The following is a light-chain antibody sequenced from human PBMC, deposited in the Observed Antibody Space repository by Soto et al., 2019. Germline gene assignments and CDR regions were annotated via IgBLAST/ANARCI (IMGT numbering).Light chain of an antibody. CDR3: QQSFRSPLT. J-gene: IGKJ2*01. V-gene: IGKV1-39*01. Sequence: DIQMTQSPSFLSASVGDTVTITCRSSQNIRRYLNWYQQRPGKAPKFLIYAALSLQSGVPARFRGSESGTAFNLTISSLEPEDFATYYCQQSFRSPLTFGRGTKLEIK. CDR2: AAL. CDR1: QNIRRY.